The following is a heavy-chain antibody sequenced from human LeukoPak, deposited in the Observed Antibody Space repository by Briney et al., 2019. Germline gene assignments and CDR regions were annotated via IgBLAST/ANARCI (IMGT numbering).Heavy chain of an antibody. CDR3: ARRRYYDGSGYLE. V-gene: IGHV4-39*01. D-gene: IGHD3-22*01. Sequence: PSETLSLTCSVSGDSVSRSDSYWDWIRHPPGKGLEWIGTIYYSGRTYYSPSLKSRVTMSVDPSNNQFSLNLRSVTAADTALYYCARRRYYDGSGYLEWGQGTLLSVSS. CDR2: IYYSGRT. CDR1: GDSVSRSDSY. J-gene: IGHJ1*01.